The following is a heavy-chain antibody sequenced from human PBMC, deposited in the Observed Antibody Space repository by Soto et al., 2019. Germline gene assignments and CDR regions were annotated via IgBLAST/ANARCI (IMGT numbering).Heavy chain of an antibody. CDR3: ARVALYSDSSGYYYYFDY. D-gene: IGHD3-22*01. CDR2: IKQDGSEK. CDR1: GFTFSSYW. Sequence: GGSLRLSCAASGFTFSSYWMTWVRQAPGKGLEWVANIKQDGSEKYYLDAVKGRFTISRDNAENSLYLQMSGLRVEDTAVYCCARVALYSDSSGYYYYFDYWGQGTLVTVSS. V-gene: IGHV3-7*05. J-gene: IGHJ4*02.